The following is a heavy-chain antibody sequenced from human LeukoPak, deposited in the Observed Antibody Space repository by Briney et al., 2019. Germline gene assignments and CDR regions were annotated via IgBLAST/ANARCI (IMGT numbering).Heavy chain of an antibody. CDR1: GASVSGSGYY. Sequence: SETLSLTCSVSGASVSGSGYYWAWIRQPPGKGLEWIGEINHSGSTNYNPSLKSRVTISVDTSKNQFSLKLSSVTAADTAVYYCARERGGGGFGVVIKRSYYYMDVWGKGTTVTVSS. CDR3: ARERGGGGFGVVIKRSYYYMDV. V-gene: IGHV4-39*07. CDR2: INHSGST. J-gene: IGHJ6*03. D-gene: IGHD3-3*01.